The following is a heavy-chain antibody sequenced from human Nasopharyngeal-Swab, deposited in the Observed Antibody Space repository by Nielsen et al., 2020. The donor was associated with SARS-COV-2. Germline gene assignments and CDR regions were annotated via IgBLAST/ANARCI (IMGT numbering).Heavy chain of an antibody. V-gene: IGHV3-21*01. CDR3: ARAYSSGRYYYYYIDV. CDR2: ISGSSSYI. Sequence: GGSLRLSCAASGFTFSSYSMNWVRQAPGKGLEWVSSISGSSSYIFYADSVKGRFTISRDNAKNSLYLQMNGLRAEDTAVYYCARAYSSGRYYYYYIDVWGKGTTVTVSS. CDR1: GFTFSSYS. D-gene: IGHD6-19*01. J-gene: IGHJ6*03.